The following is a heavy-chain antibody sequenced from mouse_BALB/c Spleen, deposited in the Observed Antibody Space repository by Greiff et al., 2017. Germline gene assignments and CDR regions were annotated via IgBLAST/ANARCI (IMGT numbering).Heavy chain of an antibody. CDR1: GYSFTSYW. D-gene: IGHD2-1*01. J-gene: IGHJ4*01. CDR2: IDPSDSET. Sequence: QVQLKQSGPQLVRPGASVKISCKASGYSFTSYWMHWVKQRPGQGLEWIGMIDPSDSETRLNQKFKDKATLTVDKSSSRAYMQLSSPTSEDSAVYYCARGPPYGNYEGGDYWGQGTSVTVSS. V-gene: IGHV1S126*01. CDR3: ARGPPYGNYEGGDY.